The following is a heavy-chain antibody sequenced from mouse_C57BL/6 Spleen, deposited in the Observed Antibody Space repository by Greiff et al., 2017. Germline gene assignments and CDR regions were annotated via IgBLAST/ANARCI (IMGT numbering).Heavy chain of an antibody. Sequence: EVKLVESGGGLVQPGGSMKLSCVASGFTFSNYWMNWVRQSPEKGLEWVAQIRLKSDNYATHYAESVKGRFTISRADSKSSVYLQMNNLRAEDTGIYYCTAPYDYDGAWFAYWGQGTLVTVSA. CDR1: GFTFSNYW. J-gene: IGHJ3*01. CDR3: TAPYDYDGAWFAY. V-gene: IGHV6-3*01. CDR2: IRLKSDNYAT. D-gene: IGHD2-4*01.